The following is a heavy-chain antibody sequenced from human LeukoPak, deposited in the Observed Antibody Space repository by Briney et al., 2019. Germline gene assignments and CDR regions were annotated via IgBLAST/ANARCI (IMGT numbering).Heavy chain of an antibody. CDR3: ARHHSSSWYDY. CDR1: GYSFTSYW. D-gene: IGHD6-13*01. V-gene: IGHV5-51*01. CDR2: IYPGDSDT. J-gene: IGHJ4*02. Sequence: GESPKISCKGSGYSFTSYWIGWVRQMPGKGLEWMGIIYPGDSDTRYSPSFQGQVTISADKSISTAHLQWSSLKASDTAMYYCARHHSSSWYDYWGQGTLVTVSS.